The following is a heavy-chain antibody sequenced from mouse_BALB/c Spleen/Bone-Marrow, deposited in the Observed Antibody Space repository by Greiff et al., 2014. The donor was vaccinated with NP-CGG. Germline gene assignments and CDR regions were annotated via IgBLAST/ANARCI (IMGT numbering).Heavy chain of an antibody. J-gene: IGHJ3*01. Sequence: VQLQQPGPELVKPGASVKISCKASGYSFTGYFMNWMKQSHGKSLEWIGRINPYNGDPFYNQKFKGKATLTVDKSSSTAHMELLSLTSEDSVVYYCGRGNYDYDSWFGYWGQGTLVTVSA. CDR1: GYSFTGYF. CDR2: INPYNGDP. CDR3: GRGNYDYDSWFGY. V-gene: IGHV1-37*01. D-gene: IGHD2-4*01.